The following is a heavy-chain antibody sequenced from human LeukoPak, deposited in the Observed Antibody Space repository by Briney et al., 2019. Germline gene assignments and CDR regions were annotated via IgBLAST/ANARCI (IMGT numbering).Heavy chain of an antibody. J-gene: IGHJ5*02. CDR3: AREGLDYGGTLNWFDP. CDR1: GGSISSNNYY. V-gene: IGHV4-39*07. CDR2: ISYSGST. Sequence: SETLSLTCTVSGGSISSNNYYWGWIRQPPGKGLEWIGSISYSGSTYYNPSLKSRVTISIGTSRNQFSLKVTSVTAADTAIYYCAREGLDYGGTLNWFDPWGQGTLVTVSS. D-gene: IGHD4-23*01.